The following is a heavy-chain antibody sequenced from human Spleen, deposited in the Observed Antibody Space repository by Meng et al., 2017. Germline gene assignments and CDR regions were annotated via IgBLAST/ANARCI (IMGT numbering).Heavy chain of an antibody. D-gene: IGHD6-19*01. V-gene: IGHV4-31*03. J-gene: IGHJ4*02. CDR1: GDSISSGGYY. Sequence: QVQLQESGSGLVKPSQTLSLTCTVSGDSISSGGYYWSWIRQHPGKGLEWIGFIYYSGTTSYNPSLKRRVSISVDTSKNQFSLKLRSVTAADTAVYYCARGSTGWSTDYDNWGQGTLVTVSS. CDR3: ARGSTGWSTDYDN. CDR2: IYYSGTT.